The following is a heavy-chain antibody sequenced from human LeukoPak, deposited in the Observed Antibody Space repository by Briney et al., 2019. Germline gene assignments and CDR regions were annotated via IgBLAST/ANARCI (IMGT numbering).Heavy chain of an antibody. CDR3: ARGKGDYGADYFDY. Sequence: SQTLSLTCAVSGGSISSGGYSWSWIRQPPGKGLKWIGYIYHSGSTYYNPSLKSRVTISVDRSKNQFSLKLSSVTAADTAVYYCARGKGDYGADYFDYWGQGTLVTVSS. J-gene: IGHJ4*02. CDR2: IYHSGST. CDR1: GGSISSGGYS. V-gene: IGHV4-30-2*01. D-gene: IGHD4-17*01.